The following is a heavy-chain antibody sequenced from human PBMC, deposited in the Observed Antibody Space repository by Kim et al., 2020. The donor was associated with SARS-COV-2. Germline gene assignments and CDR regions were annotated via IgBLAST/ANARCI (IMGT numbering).Heavy chain of an antibody. Sequence: SQTLSLTCAISGDSVSSNSAAWNWIRQSPSRGLEWLGRTYYRSKWYNDYAVSVKSRITINPDTSKNQFSLQLNSVTPEDTAVYYCARFNILTIAVAGTDFDYWGQGTLVTVSS. CDR2: TYYRSKWYN. J-gene: IGHJ4*02. V-gene: IGHV6-1*01. CDR3: ARFNILTIAVAGTDFDY. CDR1: GDSVSSNSAA. D-gene: IGHD6-19*01.